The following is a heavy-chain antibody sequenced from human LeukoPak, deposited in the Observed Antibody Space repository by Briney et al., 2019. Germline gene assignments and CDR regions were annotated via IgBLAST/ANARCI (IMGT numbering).Heavy chain of an antibody. D-gene: IGHD6-13*01. CDR1: GGSISSYY. CDR3: AREPIIAAAGRYYAEGVAAFDI. J-gene: IGHJ3*02. CDR2: IYYSGST. Sequence: PSETLSLTCTVSGGSISSYYWSWIRQPPGKGLEWIGYIYYSGSTNYNPSLKSRVTISVGTSKNQFSLKLSSVTAADTAVYYCAREPIIAAAGRYYAEGVAAFDIWGQGTMVTVSS. V-gene: IGHV4-59*01.